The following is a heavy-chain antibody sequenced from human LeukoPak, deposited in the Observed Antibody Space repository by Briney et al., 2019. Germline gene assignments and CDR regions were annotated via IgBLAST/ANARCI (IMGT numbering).Heavy chain of an antibody. Sequence: PGGSLRLSCAASGFTFSSYDMRWVRQAPGKGLEWVSAISGSGFSTYYADSVKGWFTISRDNSKNTLYLQMNSLRADDTAVYYCAKAYLGSYLDSWGQGTLVTVSS. J-gene: IGHJ4*02. CDR3: AKAYLGSYLDS. CDR2: ISGSGFST. CDR1: GFTFSSYD. V-gene: IGHV3-23*01. D-gene: IGHD3-16*02.